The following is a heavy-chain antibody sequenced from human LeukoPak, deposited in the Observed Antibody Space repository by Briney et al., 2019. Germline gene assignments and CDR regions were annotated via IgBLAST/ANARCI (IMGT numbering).Heavy chain of an antibody. V-gene: IGHV3-48*01. J-gene: IGHJ4*01. CDR2: IGISSGNA. Sequence: GGSLRLSCAASGFNFIDYSVNWVRQAPGKGLEWISYIGISSGNAKYADSVKGRFTISRDKARNSLYLQMNSLRVEDTAVYYCERDHRYAFDNWGHGTLVTVSS. D-gene: IGHD5-12*01. CDR3: ERDHRYAFDN. CDR1: GFNFIDYS.